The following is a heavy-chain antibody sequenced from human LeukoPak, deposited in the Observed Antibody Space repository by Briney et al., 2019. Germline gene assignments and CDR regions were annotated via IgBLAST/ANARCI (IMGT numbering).Heavy chain of an antibody. CDR1: GHTFTSYG. V-gene: IGHV1-18*01. CDR2: ISAYNGNT. CDR3: ARVSLRFGESYYFDY. Sequence: ASVKVSCKASGHTFTSYGISWVRQAPGQGLEWMGWISAYNGNTNYAQKLQGRVTMTTDTSTSTAYMELRSLRSDDTAVYYCARVSLRFGESYYFDYWGQGTLVTVSS. J-gene: IGHJ4*02. D-gene: IGHD3-10*01.